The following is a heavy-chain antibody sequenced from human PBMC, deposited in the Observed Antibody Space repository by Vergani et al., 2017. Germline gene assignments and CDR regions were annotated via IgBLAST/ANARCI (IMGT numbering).Heavy chain of an antibody. J-gene: IGHJ5*02. V-gene: IGHV1-24*01. D-gene: IGHD3-10*01. CDR1: GYTLTELS. Sequence: QVQLVQSGAEVKKPGASVKVSCKVSGYTLTELSMHWVRQAPGKGLEWMGGFDPEDGETIYAEKFQGRVTITADTSTDTAYMELSSLRSEDTAVYYCATAPVELRFGVWFDPWGQGTLVTVSS. CDR3: ATAPVELRFGVWFDP. CDR2: FDPEDGET.